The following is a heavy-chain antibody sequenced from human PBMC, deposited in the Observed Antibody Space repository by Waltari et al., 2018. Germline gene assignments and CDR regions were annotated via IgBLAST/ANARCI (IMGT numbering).Heavy chain of an antibody. D-gene: IGHD3-22*01. J-gene: IGHJ4*02. CDR1: GFNFFSFA. CDR3: ARHLYSIDYLELGN. V-gene: IGHV3-23*01. Sequence: EVHLLESGGGLAQPGGSLRPSCAASGFNFFSFAMRWVRQAPGKGLEWVSGVSDSGVITKYADSVKGRFTVSRDNSKNTVFLQLNSLRAEDTAIYYCARHLYSIDYLELGNWGQGTLVTVSS. CDR2: VSDSGVIT.